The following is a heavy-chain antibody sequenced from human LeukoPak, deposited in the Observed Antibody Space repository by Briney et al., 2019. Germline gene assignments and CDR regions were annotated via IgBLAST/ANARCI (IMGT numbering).Heavy chain of an antibody. J-gene: IGHJ4*02. CDR2: ISYDGSNK. CDR1: GFTFSSYG. Sequence: GRSLRLSCAASGFTFSSYGMHWVRQAPGKGLEWVAVISYDGSNKYYADSVKGRFTISRDNSKNTLYLQMNSLRAEDTGVYYCAKEESGWQDYYFDDWGQGTLVTVSS. D-gene: IGHD6-19*01. V-gene: IGHV3-30*18. CDR3: AKEESGWQDYYFDD.